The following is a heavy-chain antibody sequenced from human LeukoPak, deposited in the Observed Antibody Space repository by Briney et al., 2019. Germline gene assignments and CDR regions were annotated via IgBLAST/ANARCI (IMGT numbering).Heavy chain of an antibody. D-gene: IGHD3-3*01. Sequence: ASVKVSCKASGYTFTGYYMHWVRQAPGQGLEWMGWINPNSGGTKYAQKLQGRVTMTRDTCISTAYMELSRLRSDDTAVYYCAREKYYDFWSGYYTSVRGYFDYWGQGTLVTVSS. V-gene: IGHV1-2*02. J-gene: IGHJ4*02. CDR3: AREKYYDFWSGYYTSVRGYFDY. CDR2: INPNSGGT. CDR1: GYTFTGYY.